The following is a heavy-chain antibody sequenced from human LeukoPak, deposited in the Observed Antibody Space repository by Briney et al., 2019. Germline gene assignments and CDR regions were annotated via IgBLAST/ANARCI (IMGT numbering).Heavy chain of an antibody. Sequence: SETLSLTCTVSGGSISSSSYYWGWIRQPPGKGLEWIGSIYYSGSTYYNPSLKSRVTISVDTSKNQFSLKLSSVTASDTAVYYCASSGSLTTADYWGQGTLVTVSS. CDR3: ASSGSLTTADY. V-gene: IGHV4-39*01. D-gene: IGHD4/OR15-4a*01. J-gene: IGHJ4*02. CDR1: GGSISSSSYY. CDR2: IYYSGST.